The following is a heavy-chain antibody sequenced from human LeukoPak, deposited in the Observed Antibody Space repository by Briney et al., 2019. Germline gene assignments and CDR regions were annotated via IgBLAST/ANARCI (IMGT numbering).Heavy chain of an antibody. CDR2: ISDSGGST. CDR3: AKGEKTRPFGGVIDY. D-gene: IGHD3-16*02. V-gene: IGHV3-23*01. Sequence: GRSLRLSCAPSGFTFTSYAMSWVRQAPGKGLEWVSAISDSGGSTYYADSVKGRFTISRDNSKNTLYLQMNSLRAEDTAVYYCAKGEKTRPFGGVIDYWGQGTLVTVSS. CDR1: GFTFTSYA. J-gene: IGHJ4*02.